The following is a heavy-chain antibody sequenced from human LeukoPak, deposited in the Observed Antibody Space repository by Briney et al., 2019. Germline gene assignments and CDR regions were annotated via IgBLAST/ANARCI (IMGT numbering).Heavy chain of an antibody. Sequence: GGSLRLSCAASGFTFSGYWMRWVRQTPGNGLEWVANIKEDGNEKYYVDSVKGRFTISRDNAKISLYLQMSSLRAEDTAVYYCAKDGGVAGLFQYWGQGTLVTVSS. CDR2: IKEDGNEK. D-gene: IGHD6-19*01. V-gene: IGHV3-7*01. CDR1: GFTFSGYW. J-gene: IGHJ4*02. CDR3: AKDGGVAGLFQY.